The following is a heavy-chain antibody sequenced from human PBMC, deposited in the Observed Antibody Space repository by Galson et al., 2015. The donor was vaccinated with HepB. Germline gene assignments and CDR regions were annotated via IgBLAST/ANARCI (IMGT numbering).Heavy chain of an antibody. CDR1: GDSVSSNSAA. CDR3: AREFPVSGYALREGNYFDY. J-gene: IGHJ4*02. V-gene: IGHV6-1*01. CDR2: TYYRSKWYN. Sequence: CAISGDSVSSNSAAWDWIRQSPSRGLEWLGRTYYRSKWYNDYALSVKSRITITPDTSKNQFSLQLNSVTPEDTAVYYCAREFPVSGYALREGNYFDYWGQGTLVTVSS. D-gene: IGHD5-12*01.